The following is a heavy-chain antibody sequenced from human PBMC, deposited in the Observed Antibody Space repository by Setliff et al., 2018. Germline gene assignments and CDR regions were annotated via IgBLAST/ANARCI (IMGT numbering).Heavy chain of an antibody. CDR3: ARGAYGDYYFDY. D-gene: IGHD4-17*01. Sequence: PGGSLRLSCAASGFTFSDYYMNWIRQAPGKGLGWVSYISRGGSTIYYADSVKGRFTISRDNAKNSLYLQMNSLRAEDTAVYYCARGAYGDYYFDYWGQGTLVTVS. V-gene: IGHV3-11*04. J-gene: IGHJ4*02. CDR2: ISRGGSTI. CDR1: GFTFSDYY.